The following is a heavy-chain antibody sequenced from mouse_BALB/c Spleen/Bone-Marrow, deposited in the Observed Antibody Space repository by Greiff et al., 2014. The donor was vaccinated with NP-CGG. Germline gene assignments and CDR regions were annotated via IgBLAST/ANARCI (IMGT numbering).Heavy chain of an antibody. CDR3: TRSNGNWFAY. Sequence: QVHVKQSGAELVKPGASVKLSCKASGYTFTSYYIYWVKQRPGRGLEWIGEINPSNGGTNFNEKFKSKATLTVDKSSSTAYMQLSSLTSEDSAVYYCTRSNGNWFAYWGQGTLSLSLQ. CDR2: INPSNGGT. V-gene: IGHV1S81*02. J-gene: IGHJ3*01. D-gene: IGHD2-1*01. CDR1: GYTFTSYY.